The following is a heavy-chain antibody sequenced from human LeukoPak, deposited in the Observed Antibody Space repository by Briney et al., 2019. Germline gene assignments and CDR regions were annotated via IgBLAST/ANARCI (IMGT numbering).Heavy chain of an antibody. V-gene: IGHV4-30-4*08. D-gene: IGHD5-18*01. CDR1: GGSISSGDYY. CDR2: IYYSGST. CDR3: ASSLVDTAMPGGFHP. J-gene: IGHJ5*02. Sequence: PSETLYLTCTVSGGSISSGDYYWSWIRQPPGKGLEWIGYIYYSGSTYYNPSLKSRVTISVDTSKNQFSLKPSSVTAADTAVYYCASSLVDTAMPGGFHPWGQGTLVTVSS.